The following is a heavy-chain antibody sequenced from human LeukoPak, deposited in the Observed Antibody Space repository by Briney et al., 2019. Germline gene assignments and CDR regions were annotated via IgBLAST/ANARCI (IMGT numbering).Heavy chain of an antibody. CDR3: ATQRTEYFQH. V-gene: IGHV1-69*05. Sequence: SVKVSCKASGGTFSSYAISWVRQVPGQGLEWMGGIIPIFGTANYAQKFQGRVTITTDESTSTAYMELSSLRSEDTAVYYCATQRTEYFQHWGQGTLVTVSS. CDR1: GGTFSSYA. J-gene: IGHJ1*01. CDR2: IIPIFGTA.